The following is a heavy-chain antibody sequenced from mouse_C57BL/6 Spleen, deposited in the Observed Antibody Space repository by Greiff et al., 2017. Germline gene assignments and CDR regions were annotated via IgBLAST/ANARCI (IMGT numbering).Heavy chain of an antibody. J-gene: IGHJ3*01. D-gene: IGHD2-14*01. CDR1: GYAFTNYL. V-gene: IGHV1-54*01. CDR2: INPGSGGT. CDR3: ARAVVSVRKFAY. Sequence: QVQLQQSGAELVRPGTSVKASCKASGYAFTNYLIEWVKQRPGQGLEWIGVINPGSGGTNYNEKFKGTATLTADKSSSTAYMQLSSLTSEDSAVYFCARAVVSVRKFAYWGQGTLVTVSA.